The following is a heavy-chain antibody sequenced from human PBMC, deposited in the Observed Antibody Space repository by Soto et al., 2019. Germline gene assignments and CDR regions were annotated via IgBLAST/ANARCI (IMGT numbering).Heavy chain of an antibody. CDR3: ARDQTKRLTDAFDI. Sequence: HVQLVQSGAEVKKPGASLKVSCKASGYTFISYGVSWVRQAPGQGLEWLGWISPYNGNTNYAQKFQGRITMTTDTSTSTDYMDLRSLRTDDTAVYYCARDQTKRLTDAFDIWGQGTMVVVSS. J-gene: IGHJ3*02. D-gene: IGHD6-25*01. CDR2: ISPYNGNT. V-gene: IGHV1-18*01. CDR1: GYTFISYG.